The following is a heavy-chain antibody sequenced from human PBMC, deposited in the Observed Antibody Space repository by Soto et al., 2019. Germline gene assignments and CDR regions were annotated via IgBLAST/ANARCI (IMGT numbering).Heavy chain of an antibody. CDR1: GFTFSLYS. V-gene: IGHV3-48*01. CDR2: ISRSSTGI. CDR3: ERPITGGLDV. J-gene: IGHJ6*01. Sequence: EVQLVESGGGLVQPGGSLRLSCAASGFTFSLYSMSWVRQAPGKGLEWVSYISRSSTGIHYADSVKGRFTISRDDATNLMHRQRNSGRGGDAAVYYCERPITGGLDVGAQGTTVIISS.